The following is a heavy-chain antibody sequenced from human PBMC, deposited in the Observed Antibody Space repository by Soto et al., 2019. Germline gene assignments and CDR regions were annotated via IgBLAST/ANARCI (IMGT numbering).Heavy chain of an antibody. Sequence: QVQLQQWGAGLLEPSATLSLTCAVYGGSFSSYYWSWIRQPPGKGLEWIGVINHSGSTNYDPSLKSRVTISIDTSKNQVSLTLSSVTAADTAVYYCARGEPRFMEWLLLSEYFDPWGQGTLVTVSS. D-gene: IGHD3-3*01. J-gene: IGHJ5*02. V-gene: IGHV4-34*01. CDR2: INHSGST. CDR1: GGSFSSYY. CDR3: ARGEPRFMEWLLLSEYFDP.